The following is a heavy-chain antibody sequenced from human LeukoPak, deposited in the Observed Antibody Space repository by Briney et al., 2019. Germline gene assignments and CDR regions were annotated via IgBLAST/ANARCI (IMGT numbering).Heavy chain of an antibody. CDR1: GYTFTGYY. CDR3: ARIHYYYDSGRVFDY. D-gene: IGHD3-10*01. Sequence: ASVKVSCKASGYTFTGYYMHWVRQAPGQGLEWMGWINPNSGGTNYAQKFQGRVTMTRDTSISTAYMELSRLRSDDTAVYYCARIHYYYDSGRVFDYWGQGTLVTVSS. V-gene: IGHV1-2*02. J-gene: IGHJ4*02. CDR2: INPNSGGT.